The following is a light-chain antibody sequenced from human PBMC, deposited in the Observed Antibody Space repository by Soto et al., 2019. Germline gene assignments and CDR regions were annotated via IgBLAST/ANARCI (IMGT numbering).Light chain of an antibody. CDR2: AAS. CDR3: QQSFSSSWT. CDR1: QSISNY. V-gene: IGKV1-39*01. Sequence: DIQMTQCPAYLSESIGDRVIITCRASQSISNYLNWYQHKPGRAPKFLIYAASSLQSGVPSRFSGSGSGTDFTLTISSLQREDFATYFCQQSFSSSWTFGHGTKV. J-gene: IGKJ1*01.